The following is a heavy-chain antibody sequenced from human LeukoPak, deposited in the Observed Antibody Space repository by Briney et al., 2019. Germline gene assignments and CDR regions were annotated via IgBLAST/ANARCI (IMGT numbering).Heavy chain of an antibody. CDR1: GFTFSSYS. D-gene: IGHD3-16*01. CDR3: AKGYVWGSFDAFDI. J-gene: IGHJ3*02. Sequence: GGSLRLSCAASGFTFSSYSMNWVRQAPGKGLEWVSSISSSSSYIYYADSVKGRFTISRDNAKNSLYLQMNSLRAEDTAVYYCAKGYVWGSFDAFDIWGQGTMVTVSS. V-gene: IGHV3-21*01. CDR2: ISSSSSYI.